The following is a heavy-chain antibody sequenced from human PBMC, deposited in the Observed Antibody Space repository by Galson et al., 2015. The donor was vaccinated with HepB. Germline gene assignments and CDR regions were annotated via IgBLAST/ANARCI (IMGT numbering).Heavy chain of an antibody. Sequence: SMTLSCATSGFALNSYSVNWIRHAPGKGLERVTSISSSISYIHYVHSVKRRFTISRDNAKNSMDLQMNGLREDDTAVYFCVRGLYEFWGGYRTDTLDLWGQGTMVTVS. D-gene: IGHD3/OR15-3a*01. CDR3: VRGLYEFWGGYRTDTLDL. J-gene: IGHJ3*01. CDR1: GFALNSYS. V-gene: IGHV3-21*06. CDR2: ISSSISYI.